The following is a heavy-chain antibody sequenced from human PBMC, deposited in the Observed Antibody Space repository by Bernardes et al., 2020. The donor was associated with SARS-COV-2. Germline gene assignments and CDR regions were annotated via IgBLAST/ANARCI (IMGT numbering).Heavy chain of an antibody. D-gene: IGHD4-17*01. CDR2: INPHSGGT. Sequence: ASVKVSCKASGYTLSDYYMHWVRQAPGQGLEWMGWINPHSGGTNYAQKFQGRVTVTRDTSISTAYMELSRLTSDDTAVYYCARDFYDYGDYPTFAYWGQGTLITVSS. CDR3: ARDFYDYGDYPTFAY. J-gene: IGHJ4*02. V-gene: IGHV1-2*02. CDR1: GYTLSDYY.